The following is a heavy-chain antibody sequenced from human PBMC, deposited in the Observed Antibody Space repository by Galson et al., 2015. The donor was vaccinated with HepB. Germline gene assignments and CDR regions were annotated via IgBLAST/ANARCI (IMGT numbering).Heavy chain of an antibody. CDR2: IYWDDDD. Sequence: PALVKPTQTLTLPCTFSGFSLSSTGVGVGWIRQPPGKALEWLAVIYWDDDDRYSPSLQSRLKITKDTSKNQVVLTMTNMDPVDTATYYCAHVMITFGGVIGPDAFDIWGQGTMVTVSS. V-gene: IGHV2-5*02. CDR1: GFSLSSTGVG. J-gene: IGHJ3*02. CDR3: AHVMITFGGVIGPDAFDI. D-gene: IGHD3-16*02.